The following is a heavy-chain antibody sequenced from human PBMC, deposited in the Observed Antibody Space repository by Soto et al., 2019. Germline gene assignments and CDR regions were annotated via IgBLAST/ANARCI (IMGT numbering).Heavy chain of an antibody. CDR3: ARAWSGNSPYFDY. CDR1: GGSISSGGYY. Sequence: SETLSLTCTVSGGSISSGGYYCSWIRQHPGKGLEWIGHIYYIGSTYYNPSLKSRVTISVDTSKNQFSLKLSSVTAAGTAVYYCARAWSGNSPYFDYWGHGTLVTVYS. CDR2: IYYIGST. D-gene: IGHD2-15*01. V-gene: IGHV4-31*03. J-gene: IGHJ4*01.